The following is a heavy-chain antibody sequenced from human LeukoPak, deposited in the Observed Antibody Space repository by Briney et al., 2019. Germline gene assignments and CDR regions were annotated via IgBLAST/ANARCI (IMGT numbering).Heavy chain of an antibody. D-gene: IGHD4-11*01. CDR1: GGSISSYY. Sequence: PSETLSLTCTVSGGSISSYYWSWIRPPPGKGLEWIGYIYYSGSTNYNPSLKSRVTISVDTSKNQFSLKLSSVTAADTAVYYCARYKYYNNDNEYFDYWGQGTLVTVSS. CDR2: IYYSGST. V-gene: IGHV4-59*01. CDR3: ARYKYYNNDNEYFDY. J-gene: IGHJ4*02.